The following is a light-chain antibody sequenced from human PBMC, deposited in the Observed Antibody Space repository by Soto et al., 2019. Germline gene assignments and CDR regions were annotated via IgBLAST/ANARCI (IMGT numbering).Light chain of an antibody. CDR2: EVS. Sequence: EIVMTQSPLSLSVTPGQSASISCTSSQSLLEGTGKTPLYWYLQKPGQPPQVLIYEVSNRFSGVPARFSGSGSGTHFTLKISRVEAEDVGVYYCMQSIQLPRTFGPGTKVDI. CDR1: QSLLEGTGKTP. J-gene: IGKJ3*01. V-gene: IGKV2D-29*01. CDR3: MQSIQLPRT.